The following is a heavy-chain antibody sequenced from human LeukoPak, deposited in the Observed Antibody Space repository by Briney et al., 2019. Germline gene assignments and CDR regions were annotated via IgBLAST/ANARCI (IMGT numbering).Heavy chain of an antibody. CDR3: ARGYSSSWYYFDY. CDR2: IYSGGST. J-gene: IGHJ4*02. D-gene: IGHD6-13*01. V-gene: IGHV3-53*01. Sequence: PGGSLRLSCAASGFTVSGNYMSWVRQAPGKGLEWVSVIYSGGSTYYADSVKGRFTISRDNSKNTLYLQMNSLRAEDTAVYYCARGYSSSWYYFDYWGQGTLVTVSS. CDR1: GFTVSGNY.